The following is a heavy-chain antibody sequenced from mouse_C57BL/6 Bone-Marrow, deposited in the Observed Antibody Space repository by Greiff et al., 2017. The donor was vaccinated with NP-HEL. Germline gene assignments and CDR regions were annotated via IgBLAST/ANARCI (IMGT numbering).Heavy chain of an antibody. Sequence: VQLQQPGAELVKPGASVKMSCKASGYTFTSYWITWVKQRPGQGLEWIGDIYPGSGSTNYNEKFKSKATLTVDTSSSTAYMQLSSLTSEDSAVYYCARLRITTVVGDYWGQGTTLTVSS. J-gene: IGHJ2*01. V-gene: IGHV1-55*01. CDR1: GYTFTSYW. CDR3: ARLRITTVVGDY. CDR2: IYPGSGST. D-gene: IGHD1-1*01.